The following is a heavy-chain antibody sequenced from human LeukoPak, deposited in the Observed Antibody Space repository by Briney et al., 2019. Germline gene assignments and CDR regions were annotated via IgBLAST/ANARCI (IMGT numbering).Heavy chain of an antibody. CDR2: IYSGGST. V-gene: IGHV3-66*02. CDR3: ARGLVGATGYYGMDV. J-gene: IGHJ6*02. Sequence: PGGSLRLSCAASGFTVSSNYMSWVRQAPGKGLEWVSVIYSGGSTYYADSVKGRFTISRDNSKNTLYPQMNSLRAEDTAVYYCARGLVGATGYYGMDVWGQGTTVTVSS. D-gene: IGHD1-26*01. CDR1: GFTVSSNY.